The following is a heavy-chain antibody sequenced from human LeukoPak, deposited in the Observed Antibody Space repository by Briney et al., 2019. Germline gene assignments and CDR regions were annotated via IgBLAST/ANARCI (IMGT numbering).Heavy chain of an antibody. CDR1: GFTFSSYS. J-gene: IGHJ6*03. CDR3: ARDPYSGNYGAYYYYYMDV. Sequence: GGSLRLSCAASGFTFSSYSMNWVRQAPGQRLEWVSSITSGSSYIYYADSVKGRFTISRDNAKSSLYLQMDSLRAEDTAVYYCARDPYSGNYGAYYYYYMDVWGKGTTVTISS. CDR2: ITSGSSYI. D-gene: IGHD1-26*01. V-gene: IGHV3-21*01.